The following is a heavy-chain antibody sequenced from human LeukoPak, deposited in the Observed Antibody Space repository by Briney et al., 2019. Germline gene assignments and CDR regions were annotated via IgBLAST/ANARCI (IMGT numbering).Heavy chain of an antibody. CDR1: GGSISSSNW. Sequence: PSGTLSLTCAVSGGSISSSNWWSWVRQPPGKGLEWIGEIYHSGSTNYNPSLKSRATISVDKAKNQFSLKLSSVTAADTAVYYCARVGPPCSGGSCYSYYYYYGMDVWGQGTTVTVSS. D-gene: IGHD2-15*01. CDR3: ARVGPPCSGGSCYSYYYYYGMDV. V-gene: IGHV4-4*02. CDR2: IYHSGST. J-gene: IGHJ6*02.